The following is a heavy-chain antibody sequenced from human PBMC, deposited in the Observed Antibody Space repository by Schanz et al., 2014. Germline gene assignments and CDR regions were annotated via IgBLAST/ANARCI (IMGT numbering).Heavy chain of an antibody. V-gene: IGHV3-33*06. Sequence: VHLVESGGGVVQPGRSLRLSCAASGFTFSAYGMHWVRQAPGKGLEWVAVIWYDGNNKYYADSVKGRFTISRDNSKNTLYLQMNSLRAEDTALYYCAKDPHRDYGGKPQAFDIWGQGTMVTVSS. CDR1: GFTFSAYG. D-gene: IGHD4-17*01. CDR3: AKDPHRDYGGKPQAFDI. J-gene: IGHJ3*02. CDR2: IWYDGNNK.